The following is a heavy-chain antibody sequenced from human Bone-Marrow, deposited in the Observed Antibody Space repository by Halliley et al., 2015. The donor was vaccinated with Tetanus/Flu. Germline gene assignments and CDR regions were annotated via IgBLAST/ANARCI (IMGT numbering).Heavy chain of an antibody. CDR2: ISHDGNNK. Sequence: SLRLSCTTSGFTFNRYAMHWVRQAPGKGLEGVAFISHDGNNKYYADSVRGRFTISRDNSKETLNLVMNSLRSEDSAVYFCARDSSVSIFGVLLSWGQGTQVTVSS. CDR1: GFTFNRYA. V-gene: IGHV3-30*01. CDR3: ARDSSVSIFGVLLS. J-gene: IGHJ4*02. D-gene: IGHD3-3*01.